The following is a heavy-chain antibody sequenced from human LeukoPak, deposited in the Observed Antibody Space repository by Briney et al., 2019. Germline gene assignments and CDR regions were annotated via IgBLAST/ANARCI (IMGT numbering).Heavy chain of an antibody. CDR3: ARDGRVATIWAFDI. D-gene: IGHD5-12*01. CDR2: FYSDGNT. J-gene: IGHJ3*02. V-gene: IGHV3-53*01. CDR1: GFTVSNNY. Sequence: PGGSLRLSGAASGFTVSNNYMNWVRQAPGKGLEWISVFYSDGNTYYGDAVKGRFTISRDISKNTLYLQMTSLRAEDTAVYYCARDGRVATIWAFDIWGQGTMVTVSS.